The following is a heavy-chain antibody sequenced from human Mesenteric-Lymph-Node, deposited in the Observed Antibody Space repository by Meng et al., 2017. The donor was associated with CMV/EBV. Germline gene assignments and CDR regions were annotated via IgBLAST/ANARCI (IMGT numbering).Heavy chain of an antibody. D-gene: IGHD6-6*01. CDR1: GFTFSSYA. Sequence: GESLKISCAASGFTFSSYAMHWVRQAPGKGLEWVAIISYDGSNKYYADSVKGRFTISRDNSKNTLYLQMNSLRAEDTAVYYCARDRTLFGSIFDYWGQGSLVTVSS. V-gene: IGHV3-30-3*01. CDR3: ARDRTLFGSIFDY. J-gene: IGHJ4*02. CDR2: ISYDGSNK.